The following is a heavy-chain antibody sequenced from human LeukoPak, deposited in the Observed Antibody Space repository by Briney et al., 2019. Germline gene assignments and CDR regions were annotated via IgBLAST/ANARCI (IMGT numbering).Heavy chain of an antibody. V-gene: IGHV4-39*07. D-gene: IGHD2-21*01. CDR2: INHSGST. CDR3: ARVLKVIQQYYYYYYMDV. Sequence: SETLSLTCTVSGGSISSSSYYWGWIRQPPGKGLEWIGEINHSGSTNYNPSLKSRVTISVDTSKNQFSLKLSSVTAADTAVYYCARVLKVIQQYYYYYYMDVWGKGTTVTVSS. CDR1: GGSISSSSYY. J-gene: IGHJ6*03.